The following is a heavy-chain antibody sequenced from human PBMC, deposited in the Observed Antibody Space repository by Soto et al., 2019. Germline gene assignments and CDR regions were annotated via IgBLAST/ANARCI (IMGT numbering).Heavy chain of an antibody. CDR2: ISWDSGSK. Sequence: GGSLRLSCAVSGFTFDDYAMHWVRQAPGKGLEWVSGISWDSGSKIYADSVKGRFIISRDNAKNSLYLQMNSLRAEDTAVYYCAKGDYGSGSYYSFVDYWGQGTLVTVSS. CDR3: AKGDYGSGSYYSFVDY. D-gene: IGHD3-10*01. J-gene: IGHJ4*02. V-gene: IGHV3-9*01. CDR1: GFTFDDYA.